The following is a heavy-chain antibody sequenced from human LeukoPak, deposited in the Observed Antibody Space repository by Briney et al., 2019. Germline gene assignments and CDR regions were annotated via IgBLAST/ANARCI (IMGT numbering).Heavy chain of an antibody. Sequence: ASVKVSCKASGYTFTGYYMHWVRQAPGQGLEWMGWINPNSGGTNYAQKFQGRVTMTRDTSISTAYMELSRLRSDDTAVYYCACLIAARPAPDAFDIWGQGTMVTVSS. J-gene: IGHJ3*02. V-gene: IGHV1-2*02. CDR1: GYTFTGYY. CDR3: ACLIAARPAPDAFDI. D-gene: IGHD6-6*01. CDR2: INPNSGGT.